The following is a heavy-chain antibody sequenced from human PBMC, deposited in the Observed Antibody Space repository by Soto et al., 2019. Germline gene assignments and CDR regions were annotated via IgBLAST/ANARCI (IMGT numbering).Heavy chain of an antibody. CDR1: GYTFNAFY. Sequence: ASLKVSCKASGYTFNAFYMHWVRQAPGQGLEWMGVINPSGDGASYAQKFQGRVTMTRDTSTSTVYMELSSLRSEDTAVYYCARVALGYDYADVWGQGTTVTVSS. V-gene: IGHV1-46*02. J-gene: IGHJ6*02. CDR2: INPSGDGA. CDR3: ARVALGYDYADV. D-gene: IGHD4-17*01.